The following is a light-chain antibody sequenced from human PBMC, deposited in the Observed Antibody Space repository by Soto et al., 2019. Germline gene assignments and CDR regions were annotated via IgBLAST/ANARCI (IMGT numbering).Light chain of an antibody. CDR1: QSVARF. CDR3: QQRSNWLT. CDR2: DTS. Sequence: EIVLTQSPAILSLSPGERATLSCRASQSVARFLAWYQQKPGQAPRLLIYDTSNRATGIPARFSGSGSGTDFTLTISSLEPEDFAVYYCQQRSNWLTFGGGTKVEIK. V-gene: IGKV3-11*01. J-gene: IGKJ4*01.